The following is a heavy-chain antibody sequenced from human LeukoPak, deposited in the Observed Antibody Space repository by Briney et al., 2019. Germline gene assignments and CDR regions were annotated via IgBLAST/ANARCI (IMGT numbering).Heavy chain of an antibody. J-gene: IGHJ4*02. D-gene: IGHD3-10*01. CDR3: AKDRGAVFGY. CDR2: ISGSGGST. V-gene: IGHV3-23*01. CDR1: GFTFSSYG. Sequence: PGGTLRLSCVGSGFTFSSYGMSWVLQAPGKGLEWVSAISGSGGSTYYADSVKGRFTISRDNSKNTLYLQMNSLRAEDTAVYYCAKDRGAVFGYWGQGTLVTVSS.